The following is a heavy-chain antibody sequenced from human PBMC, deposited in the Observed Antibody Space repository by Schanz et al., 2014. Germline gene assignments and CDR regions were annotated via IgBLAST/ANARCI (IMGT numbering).Heavy chain of an antibody. Sequence: VQLLESGGGLVQPGESLRVSCAASGFTFSTYAMSWVRQAPGKGLEWVSYISGTTTYTNYADSVKGRFTISRDNAKNSLYLQMNSLRAEDTAVYYCAKQIHYDILTVTRNWGQGTLVTVSS. J-gene: IGHJ4*02. CDR1: GFTFSTYA. V-gene: IGHV3-11*03. CDR2: ISGTTTYT. CDR3: AKQIHYDILTVTRN. D-gene: IGHD3-9*01.